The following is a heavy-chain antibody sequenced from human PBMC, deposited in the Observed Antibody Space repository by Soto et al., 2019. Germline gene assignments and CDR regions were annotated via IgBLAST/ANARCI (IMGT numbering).Heavy chain of an antibody. CDR3: ASRDTGTSVDY. D-gene: IGHD1-7*01. J-gene: IGHJ4*02. CDR1: GGSFTSNNW. V-gene: IGHV4-4*02. Sequence: QVQLQESGPGLVKPSGTLSLTCAVSGGSFTSNNWWTWVRQPPGQGLEWIGEIYRTGSTNYNPSRKRRVTISLDKSENQFSLKVTSLTAADTAVYYCASRDTGTSVDYWGQGTLVTVSS. CDR2: IYRTGST.